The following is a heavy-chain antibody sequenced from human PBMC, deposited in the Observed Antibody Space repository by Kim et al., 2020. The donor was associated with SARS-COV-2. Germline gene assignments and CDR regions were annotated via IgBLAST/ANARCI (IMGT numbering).Heavy chain of an antibody. D-gene: IGHD3-22*01. J-gene: IGHJ3*02. V-gene: IGHV4-31*02. CDR3: ARAGITMIVVVSAFDI. Sequence: PSLKSRVTISVDTSKNQFSLKLSSVTAADTAVYYCARAGITMIVVVSAFDIWGQGTMVTVSS.